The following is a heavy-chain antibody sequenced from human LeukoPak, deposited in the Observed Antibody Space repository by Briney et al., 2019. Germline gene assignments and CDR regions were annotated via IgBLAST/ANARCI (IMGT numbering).Heavy chain of an antibody. D-gene: IGHD6-19*01. J-gene: IGHJ4*02. V-gene: IGHV4-39*01. CDR2: IYYSVGT. Sequence: PSETLSLTCSVSGGSISSSSDFWGWIRQPPGKGLEWIGSIYYSVGTYYNPSLKSRVTMSLDTSKNQVSLKLNSLTAADTAFYSCARRSGEEVAGWPLYFDYGGLGTLVTVSS. CDR3: ARRSGEEVAGWPLYFDY. CDR1: GGSISSSSDF.